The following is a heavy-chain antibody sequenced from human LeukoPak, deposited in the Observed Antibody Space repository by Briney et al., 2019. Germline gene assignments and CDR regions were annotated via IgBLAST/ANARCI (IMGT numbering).Heavy chain of an antibody. D-gene: IGHD3-10*01. CDR2: ITSGGSTI. V-gene: IGHV3-48*03. Sequence: GGSLRLSCAASGFTFDDYAMPWVRQAPGKGLEWVSYITSGGSTIYYADSVKGRFTISRDNAKNSLYLQMNSLRAEDTAVYYCASAMATVRALINWGQGTLVTVSS. CDR1: GFTFDDYA. J-gene: IGHJ4*02. CDR3: ASAMATVRALIN.